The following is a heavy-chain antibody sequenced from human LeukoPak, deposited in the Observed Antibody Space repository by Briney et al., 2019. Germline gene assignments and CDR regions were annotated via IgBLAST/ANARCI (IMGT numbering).Heavy chain of an antibody. V-gene: IGHV4-39*07. CDR3: ARDSSSWYVYYYYYYMDV. CDR1: GGSISSSSYY. Sequence: SETLSLTCTVSGGSISSSSYYWGWIRQPPGKGLEWIGSIYYSGSTYYNPSLKSRVTISVDTSKNQFSLKLSSVTAADTAVYYCARDSSSWYVYYYYYYMDVWGKGTTVTVSS. CDR2: IYYSGST. J-gene: IGHJ6*03. D-gene: IGHD6-13*01.